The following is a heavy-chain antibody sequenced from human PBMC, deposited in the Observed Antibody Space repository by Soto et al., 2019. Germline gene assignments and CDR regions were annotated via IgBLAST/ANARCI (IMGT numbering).Heavy chain of an antibody. CDR3: ARAYYDFWSGSQHQFDY. CDR2: INHSGST. D-gene: IGHD3-3*01. J-gene: IGHJ4*02. CDR1: GGSFSGYY. Sequence: SETLSLTCAVYGGSFSGYYWSWIRQPPGKGLEWIGEINHSGSTNYNPSLKSRVTISVDTSKNQFSLKLSSVTAADTAVYYCARAYYDFWSGSQHQFDYWGQGTLVTVSS. V-gene: IGHV4-34*01.